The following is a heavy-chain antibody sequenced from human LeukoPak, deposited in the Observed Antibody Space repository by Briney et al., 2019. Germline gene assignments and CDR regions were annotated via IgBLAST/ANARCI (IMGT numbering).Heavy chain of an antibody. CDR1: GGSISSSSYY. Sequence: SETLSLTCTVSGGSISSSSYYWSWIRQPPGKGLEWIGYIYYSGSTNYNPSLKSRVTISVDTSKNQFSLKLSSVTAADTAVYYCARSHGTTGGGAFDIWGQGTMVTVSS. CDR2: IYYSGST. J-gene: IGHJ3*02. CDR3: ARSHGTTGGGAFDI. V-gene: IGHV4-61*01. D-gene: IGHD4-11*01.